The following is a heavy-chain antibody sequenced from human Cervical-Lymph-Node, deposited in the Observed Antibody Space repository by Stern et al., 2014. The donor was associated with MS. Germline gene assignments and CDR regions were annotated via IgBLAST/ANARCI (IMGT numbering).Heavy chain of an antibody. Sequence: QVQLQESGPGLVKPSETLSLTCAVSGDSISNYTHYWAWIRQPPGKGLEWIGSVYYSGGTYYNPSLKGPVPISVDTSKNPFSLGLNSVTAADTAVYYCAKHACTGAACPFDLWGQGTLVTVSS. J-gene: IGHJ4*02. V-gene: IGHV4-39*01. CDR2: VYYSGGT. CDR3: AKHACTGAACPFDL. D-gene: IGHD2-8*02. CDR1: GDSISNYTHY.